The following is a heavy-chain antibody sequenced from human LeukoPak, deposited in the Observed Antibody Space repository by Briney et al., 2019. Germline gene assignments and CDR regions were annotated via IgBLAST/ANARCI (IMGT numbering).Heavy chain of an antibody. V-gene: IGHV3-23*01. CDR1: GFTFSSFA. J-gene: IGHJ4*02. CDR3: AKESTKYSNPR. CDR2: TSASGGTT. Sequence: GGSLRLSCAASGFTFSSFAMTWVRQAPGKGLEWVSGTSASGGTTYYADSVKGRFSISRDNSKNTLYLQMNSLRAEDTAAYYCAKESTKYSNPRWGQGTLVTVSS. D-gene: IGHD4-11*01.